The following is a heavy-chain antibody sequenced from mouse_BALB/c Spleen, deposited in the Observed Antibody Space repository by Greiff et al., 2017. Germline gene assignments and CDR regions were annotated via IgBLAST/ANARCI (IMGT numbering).Heavy chain of an antibody. V-gene: IGHV1-12*01. J-gene: IGHJ1*01. CDR1: GYTFTSYN. CDR3: ARAMSWYFDV. Sequence: QVQLQQSGAELVKPGASVKMSCKASGYTFTSYNMHWVKQTPGQGLEWIGAIYPGNGDTSYNQKFKGKATLTADKSSSTAYMQLSSLTSEDSAVYYCARAMSWYFDVWGAGTTVTVSS. CDR2: IYPGNGDT. D-gene: IGHD1-1*02.